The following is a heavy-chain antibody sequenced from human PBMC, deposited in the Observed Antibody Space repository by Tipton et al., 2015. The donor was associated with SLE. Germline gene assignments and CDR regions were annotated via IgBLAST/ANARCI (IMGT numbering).Heavy chain of an antibody. D-gene: IGHD3-22*01. CDR2: IHYRGST. Sequence: TLSLTCAIYGYSMSTDYWWGWIRQTPGKGLEWIGSIHYRGSTYYNPSLKSRVTTSLDTSKNQFSLKLSSVTAADTAVYYCARPWFYYDSSGYYQEYFDLWGRGTLVTVSS. J-gene: IGHJ2*01. CDR1: GYSMSTDYW. CDR3: ARPWFYYDSSGYYQEYFDL. V-gene: IGHV4-38-2*01.